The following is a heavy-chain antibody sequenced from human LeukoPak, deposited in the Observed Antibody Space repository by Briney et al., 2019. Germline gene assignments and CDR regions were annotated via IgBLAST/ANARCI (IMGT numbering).Heavy chain of an antibody. CDR2: KYYSGST. CDR3: ARGRSYGFDFDS. D-gene: IGHD5-18*01. CDR1: GVSINTCCYY. Sequence: SETLSLTCDVSGVSINTCCYYWTWIRQPPGKGLEWIGYKYYSGSTRYNSSLRSRLTISLDSSKDQFSLRLTSVTAADTAVYYCARGRSYGFDFDSWGPGTLVIVSS. J-gene: IGHJ4*02. V-gene: IGHV4-61*01.